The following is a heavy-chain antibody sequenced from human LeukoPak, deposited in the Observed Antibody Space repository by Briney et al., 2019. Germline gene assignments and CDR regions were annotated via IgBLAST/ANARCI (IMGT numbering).Heavy chain of an antibody. CDR3: ARGYYGSGSSDYYYYYMDV. V-gene: IGHV4-4*07. Sequence: SETLSLTCTVSGDSISSYYWSWIRQPAGKGLEWIGRIYTSGNTNYNPSLNSRVTMSVDTSKNQFSLKLSSVTAADTAVYYCARGYYGSGSSDYYYYYMDVWGKGTTVTISS. J-gene: IGHJ6*03. CDR2: IYTSGNT. CDR1: GDSISSYY. D-gene: IGHD3-10*01.